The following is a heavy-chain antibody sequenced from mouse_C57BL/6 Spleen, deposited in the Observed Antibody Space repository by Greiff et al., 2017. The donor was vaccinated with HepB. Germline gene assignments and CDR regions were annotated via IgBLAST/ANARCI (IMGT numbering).Heavy chain of an antibody. J-gene: IGHJ2*01. CDR1: GYTFTDHT. CDR2: IYPRDGST. D-gene: IGHD1-1*01. CDR3: ARGRDYYGSIPYYFDY. Sequence: VQLQQSDAELVKPGASVKISCKVSGYTFTDHTIHLMKQRPEQGLEWIGYIYPRDGSTKYNEKFKGKATLTADKSSSTAYMQLNSLTSEDSAVYFCARGRDYYGSIPYYFDYWGQGTTLTVSS. V-gene: IGHV1-78*01.